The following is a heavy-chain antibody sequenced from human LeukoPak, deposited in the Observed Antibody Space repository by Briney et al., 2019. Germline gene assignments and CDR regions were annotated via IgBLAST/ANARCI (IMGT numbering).Heavy chain of an antibody. CDR1: GFTFSGSA. CDR3: TRDSRYVALDY. Sequence: GGSLRLSCAASGFTFSGSAMHWFRQAPGKGLEWLGHIRSKAANYATAYAASVKGRFTISRDDSKSTAYLQMNSLKTDDSAVYFCTRDSRYVALDYWGQGTLVTVSS. D-gene: IGHD5-24*01. J-gene: IGHJ4*02. V-gene: IGHV3-73*01. CDR2: IRSKAANYAT.